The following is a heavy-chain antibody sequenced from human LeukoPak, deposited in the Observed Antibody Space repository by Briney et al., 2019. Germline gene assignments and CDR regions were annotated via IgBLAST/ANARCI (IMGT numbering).Heavy chain of an antibody. CDR2: ISSSSGYI. Sequence: PWGSLRLSCAASGFTFSSYSMNWVRQAPGKGLEWVSSISSSSGYIYYADSMKGRFTISRDNAKNSLYLQMNSLRAEDTAVYYCAELGITMIGGVWGKGTTVTISS. CDR3: AELGITMIGGV. J-gene: IGHJ6*04. D-gene: IGHD3-10*02. V-gene: IGHV3-21*01. CDR1: GFTFSSYS.